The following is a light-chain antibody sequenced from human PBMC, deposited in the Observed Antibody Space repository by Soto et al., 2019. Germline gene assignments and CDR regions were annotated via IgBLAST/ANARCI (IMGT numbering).Light chain of an antibody. J-gene: IGLJ1*01. CDR3: CSYVCASIYV. CDR2: EGT. Sequence: QSALTQPASVSGSAGQSITISCTGTTSFVGTYNFVSWYQQHPGKAPRVLIYEGTKRPSGVSNRFSGSTSGSTASLTISGLQTEDDADYYCCSYVCASIYVFGTGTKVTVL. V-gene: IGLV2-23*01. CDR1: TSFVGTYNF.